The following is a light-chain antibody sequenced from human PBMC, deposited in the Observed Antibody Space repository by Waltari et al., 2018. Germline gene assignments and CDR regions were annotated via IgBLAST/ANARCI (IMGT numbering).Light chain of an antibody. Sequence: ETVMMQSRATLSLSPGEGATLSCRASQSVGSTLAWYQQKPGQAPRLLIYYASSRATGIPDRFSGSGSGTEFTLTISSLDPEDVGVYYCQKYNDWPLTFGGGTKVEIK. V-gene: IGKV3D-15*01. CDR2: YAS. CDR1: QSVGST. J-gene: IGKJ4*01. CDR3: QKYNDWPLT.